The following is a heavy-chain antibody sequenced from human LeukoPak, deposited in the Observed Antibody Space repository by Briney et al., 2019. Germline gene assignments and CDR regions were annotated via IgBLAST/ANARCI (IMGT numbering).Heavy chain of an antibody. CDR1: GGTFSSYT. Sequence: ASVKVSCKASGGTFSSYTISWVRQAPGQGLEWMGRIIPILGIANYAQKFQGRVTITADKSTSTAYMELGSLRSEDTAVYYCATCPGGDYDSSGYYVDWFDPWGQGTLVTVSS. J-gene: IGHJ5*02. CDR2: IIPILGIA. D-gene: IGHD3-22*01. V-gene: IGHV1-69*02. CDR3: ATCPGGDYDSSGYYVDWFDP.